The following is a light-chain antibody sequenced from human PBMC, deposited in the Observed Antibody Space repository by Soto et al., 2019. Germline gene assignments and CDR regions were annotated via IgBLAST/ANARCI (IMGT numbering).Light chain of an antibody. J-gene: IGKJ1*01. CDR1: QSLLHTNGINS. CDR3: MQALQKPST. Sequence: VVVTQSPLSLPVTPGEPASMSCRASQSLLHTNGINSLHWYLQKPGQSPQLLIYLGSHRASGVPDRFSGSGSGTEYTLRIIRVEAEDVGIYYCMQALQKPSTFGQGTKVDIK. V-gene: IGKV2-28*01. CDR2: LGS.